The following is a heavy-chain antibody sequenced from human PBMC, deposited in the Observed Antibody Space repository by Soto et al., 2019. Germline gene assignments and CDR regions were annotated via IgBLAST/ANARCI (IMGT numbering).Heavy chain of an antibody. V-gene: IGHV3-30*03. D-gene: IGHD1-26*01. CDR3: ARSPYSVSYLAYFDY. Sequence: QVQLVESGGGVVQPGRSLRLSCAASGFTFSSYGMHWVRQAPGKGLEWVAVISYDGSNKYYADSVKGRFTISRDNSKNTLYLRKNSLRAEDTAVYYCARSPYSVSYLAYFDYWGQGTLVTVSS. CDR2: ISYDGSNK. J-gene: IGHJ4*02. CDR1: GFTFSSYG.